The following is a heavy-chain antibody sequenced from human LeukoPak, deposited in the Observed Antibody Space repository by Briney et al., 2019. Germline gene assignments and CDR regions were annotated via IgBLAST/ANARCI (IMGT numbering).Heavy chain of an antibody. CDR2: IYPGDSDT. D-gene: IGHD3-10*01. J-gene: IGHJ4*02. Sequence: GESLKISCKGSGYSFTSYWIGWVRQMPGKGLEWMGIIYPGDSDTRYSQSFQGQVTISADKSISTAYLQWSSLKASDTAMYYCARLYYGSGSYGYYFDYWGQGTLVTVSS. CDR3: ARLYYGSGSYGYYFDY. V-gene: IGHV5-51*01. CDR1: GYSFTSYW.